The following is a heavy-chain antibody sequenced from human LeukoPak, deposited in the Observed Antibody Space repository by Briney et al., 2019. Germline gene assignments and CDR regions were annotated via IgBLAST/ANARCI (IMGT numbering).Heavy chain of an antibody. D-gene: IGHD2-15*01. Sequence: GGSLRLSCAASGFAPRLYTTSWVRGAPRGRHWNVSALGVSLSGYGASTYYADSVKGRFTISRDNSKNTLYLQMNSLRAEDTAVYYCAKDQTFRGSGHYTYFDYWGQGALVTVSS. CDR1: GFAPRLYT. V-gene: IGHV3-23*01. CDR3: AKDQTFRGSGHYTYFDY. CDR2: LGVSLSGYGAST. J-gene: IGHJ4*02.